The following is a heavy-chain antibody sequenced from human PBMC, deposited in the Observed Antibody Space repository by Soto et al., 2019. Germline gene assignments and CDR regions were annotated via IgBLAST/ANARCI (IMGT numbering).Heavy chain of an antibody. CDR3: ARHSPDSDWLSQFDY. V-gene: IGHV4-59*08. J-gene: IGHJ4*02. D-gene: IGHD3-9*01. CDR1: GGSISSHY. CDR2: MYYFGSTNY. Sequence: QVQLQESGPGLVKPSETLSLTCTVSGGSISSHYWSWIRQPPGKGLEWIGYMYYFGSTNYNYNPSLQSRVTISVDTSKNQFSLKLSSVTAADTAVYYCARHSPDSDWLSQFDYWGQGTLVTVSS.